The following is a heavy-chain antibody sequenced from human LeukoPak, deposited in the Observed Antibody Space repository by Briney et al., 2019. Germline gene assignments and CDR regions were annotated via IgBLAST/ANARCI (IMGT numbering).Heavy chain of an antibody. V-gene: IGHV1-69*05. Sequence: SVKVSCKASGGTFSSYAISWVRQAPGQGLEWMGGIIPIFGTANYAQKFQDRVTITTDESTSTAYMELSSLRSEDTAVYYCAGKIAAAGTRSAFDIWGQGTMVTVSS. D-gene: IGHD6-13*01. CDR2: IIPIFGTA. J-gene: IGHJ3*02. CDR1: GGTFSSYA. CDR3: AGKIAAAGTRSAFDI.